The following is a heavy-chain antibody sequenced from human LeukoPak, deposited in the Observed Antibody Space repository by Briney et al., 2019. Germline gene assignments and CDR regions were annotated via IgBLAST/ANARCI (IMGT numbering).Heavy chain of an antibody. Sequence: KSSETLSLTCAVSSGSLSGYYWSWIRQTPGKGLEWVGEINHSGSANYNPSLKSRVTISVDTSKNQFSLNLSSVTAADTAVYYCARHGYSIHVLEYWGQGTLVTVSS. CDR3: ARHGYSIHVLEY. CDR2: INHSGSA. D-gene: IGHD5-24*01. J-gene: IGHJ4*02. CDR1: SGSLSGYY. V-gene: IGHV4-34*01.